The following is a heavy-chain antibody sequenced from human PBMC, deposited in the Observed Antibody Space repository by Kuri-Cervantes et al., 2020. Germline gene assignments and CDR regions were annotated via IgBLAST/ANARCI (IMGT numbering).Heavy chain of an antibody. V-gene: IGHV4-59*01. CDR3: ARDLRATSAATSAGYYYYYMDV. CDR1: GGSISSYY. D-gene: IGHD2-2*01. CDR2: IYYSGST. J-gene: IGHJ6*03. Sequence: SETLSLTCTVSGGSISSYYWSWIRQPPGKGLVWIGYIYYSGSTNYNPSLKSRVTISVDTSKNQFSLKVTSVTAADTAIYYCARDLRATSAATSAGYYYYYMDVWGKGTTVTVSS.